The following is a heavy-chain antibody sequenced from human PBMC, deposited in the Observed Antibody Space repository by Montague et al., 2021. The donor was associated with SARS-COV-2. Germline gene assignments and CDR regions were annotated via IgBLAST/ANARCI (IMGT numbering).Heavy chain of an antibody. CDR3: ARVGSQQLVWLSGMDV. Sequence: SETLSLTCTVSGGSISSSSYYWGWIRQPPGKGLEWIGSIYYSGSTYYNPSLKSRVTISVDTSKNQFSPKLSSVTAADTAVYYCARVGSQQLVWLSGMDVWGQGTTVTVSS. J-gene: IGHJ6*02. V-gene: IGHV4-39*07. D-gene: IGHD6-13*01. CDR2: IYYSGST. CDR1: GGSISSSSYY.